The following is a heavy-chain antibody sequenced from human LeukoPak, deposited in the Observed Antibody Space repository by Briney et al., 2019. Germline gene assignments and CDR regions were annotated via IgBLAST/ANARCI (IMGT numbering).Heavy chain of an antibody. J-gene: IGHJ4*02. CDR1: GFTFSSYS. CDR2: ISSSSSYI. D-gene: IGHD3-3*01. CDR3: ARDRDDFWSGIDY. Sequence: GGPLRPSCAASGFTFSSYSMNWVRQAPGKGLEWVSSISSSSSYIYYADSVKGRFTIYRDNAKNSLYLQMNSLRAEDTAVYYCARDRDDFWSGIDYWGQGTLVTVSS. V-gene: IGHV3-21*01.